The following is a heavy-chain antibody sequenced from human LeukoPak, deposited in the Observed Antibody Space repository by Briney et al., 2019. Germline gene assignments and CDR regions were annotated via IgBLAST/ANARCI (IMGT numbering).Heavy chain of an antibody. CDR2: INHSGST. CDR3: ARERGGGNSWYYFDY. D-gene: IGHD4-23*01. V-gene: IGHV4-34*01. J-gene: IGHJ4*02. CDR1: GGSFSGYY. Sequence: SETLSLTCAVYGGSFSGYYWSWIRQPPGKGLEWIGEINHSGSTNYNPSLKSRVTISVDTSKNQFSLKLSSVTAADTAVYYCARERGGGNSWYYFDYWGQGTLVTVSS.